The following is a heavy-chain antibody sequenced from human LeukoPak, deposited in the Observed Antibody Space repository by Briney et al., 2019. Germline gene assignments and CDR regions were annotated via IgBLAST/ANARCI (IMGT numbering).Heavy chain of an antibody. CDR1: GFTFSSYA. Sequence: GGSLRLSCAASGFTFSSYAMSWVRQAPGKGLEWDSAISGSGGSTYYADSVKGRFTISRDNSKNTLYLQMNSLRAEGMAVYYCAKDRTVGASYWYFDLWGRGTLVTVSS. J-gene: IGHJ2*01. V-gene: IGHV3-23*01. D-gene: IGHD1-26*01. CDR3: AKDRTVGASYWYFDL. CDR2: ISGSGGST.